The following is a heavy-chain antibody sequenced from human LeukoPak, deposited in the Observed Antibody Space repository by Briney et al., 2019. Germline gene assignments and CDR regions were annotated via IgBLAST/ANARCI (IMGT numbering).Heavy chain of an antibody. CDR3: ASTGKYYYDSSGYGPFDY. CDR2: INPNRGGT. J-gene: IGHJ4*02. CDR1: GYTFTGYY. V-gene: IGHV1-2*02. D-gene: IGHD3-22*01. Sequence: ASVKVSCKASGYTFTGYYMHWVRQAPGQGLEWMGWINPNRGGTNYAQKFQGRVTMTRDTSISTAYMELSRLRSDDTAVYYCASTGKYYYDSSGYGPFDYWGQGTLVTVSS.